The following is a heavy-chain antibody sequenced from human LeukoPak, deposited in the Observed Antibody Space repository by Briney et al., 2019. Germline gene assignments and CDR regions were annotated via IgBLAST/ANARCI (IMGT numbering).Heavy chain of an antibody. J-gene: IGHJ4*02. Sequence: ESSQTLSLTCAVSVGLISLGDYSWPPIRQPPAKGLVWIGCIYHSGNTYYHPSLKSLVTISIDRSKNQFSLKLSSVTAADTAVYYCARASWFGELTPYFDYWGQGTLVTVSS. V-gene: IGHV4-30-2*01. CDR3: ARASWFGELTPYFDY. CDR1: VGLISLGDYS. CDR2: IYHSGNT. D-gene: IGHD3-10*01.